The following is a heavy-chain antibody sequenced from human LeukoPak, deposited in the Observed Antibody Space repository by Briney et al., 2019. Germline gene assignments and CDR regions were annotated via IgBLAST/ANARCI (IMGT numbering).Heavy chain of an antibody. D-gene: IGHD2-15*01. CDR1: GGSISYSY. CDR2: IYYTGTT. CDR3: ARGSRSFDH. V-gene: IGHV4-59*01. Sequence: SETLALTCTVSGGSISYSYCNWIRQPPEKTLEWIGYIYYTGTTNYSPSLKSRVTISVDTSNNQVSLNLRSVTAADTAIYYCARGSRSFDHCGQGILVTVSS. J-gene: IGHJ4*02.